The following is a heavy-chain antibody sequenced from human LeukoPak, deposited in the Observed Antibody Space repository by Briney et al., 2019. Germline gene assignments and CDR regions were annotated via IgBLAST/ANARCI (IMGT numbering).Heavy chain of an antibody. J-gene: IGHJ3*02. CDR3: ARGDGNDAFDI. D-gene: IGHD2-21*02. V-gene: IGHV3-48*01. CDR1: GFTFSTYS. CDR2: ISSSSSTI. Sequence: HPGGSLRLSCAASGFTFSTYSMNWVRQAPGKGLEWVSYISSSSSTIYYADSVKGRFTISRDNAKNSLYLQMNSLRAEDTAVYYCARGDGNDAFDIWGQGTMVTVSS.